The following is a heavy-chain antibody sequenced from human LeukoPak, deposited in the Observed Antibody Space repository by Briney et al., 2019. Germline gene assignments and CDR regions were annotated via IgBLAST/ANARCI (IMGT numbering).Heavy chain of an antibody. CDR1: GFTFSDYY. CDR3: ARCSYGGGSCPDY. V-gene: IGHV3-74*01. Sequence: HPGGSLRLSCAASGFTFSDYYISWIRQAPGKGLVWLSRINTDGSSPGYADSVKGRFTISRDNAKNTLYLQVNSLRAEDTAVYYCARCSYGGGSCPDYWGQGTLVTVSS. CDR2: INTDGSSP. D-gene: IGHD2-15*01. J-gene: IGHJ4*02.